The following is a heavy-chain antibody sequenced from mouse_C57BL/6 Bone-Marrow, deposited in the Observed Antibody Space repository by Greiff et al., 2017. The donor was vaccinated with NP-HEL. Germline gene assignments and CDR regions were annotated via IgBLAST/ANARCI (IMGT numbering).Heavy chain of an antibody. V-gene: IGHV5-6*01. Sequence: EVQLVESGGDLVKPGGSLKLSCAASGFTFSSYGMSWVRQTPDKRLEWVATISSGGSYTYYPDSVQGRFTISRDNAKNALYLQMSSLKSEDTAMYYCAREGENFDYWGQGTTLTVSS. J-gene: IGHJ2*01. CDR3: AREGENFDY. CDR2: ISSGGSYT. CDR1: GFTFSSYG.